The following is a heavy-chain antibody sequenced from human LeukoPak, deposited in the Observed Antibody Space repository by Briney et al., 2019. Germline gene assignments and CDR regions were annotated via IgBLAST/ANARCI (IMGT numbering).Heavy chain of an antibody. V-gene: IGHV1-8*01. CDR1: GYTFTSYD. J-gene: IGHJ4*02. D-gene: IGHD4-23*01. Sequence: ASVKVSCKASGYTFTSYDIKWVRQATGQGLEWMGWMTPNSGDTGYAQKFQGRVTMTRDMSTSTVYMELSSLRSEDTAVYYCARLFGNPDYWGQGTLVTVSS. CDR3: ARLFGNPDY. CDR2: MTPNSGDT.